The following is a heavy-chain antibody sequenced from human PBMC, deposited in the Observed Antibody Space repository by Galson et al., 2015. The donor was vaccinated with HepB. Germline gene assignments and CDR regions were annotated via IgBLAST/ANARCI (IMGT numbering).Heavy chain of an antibody. D-gene: IGHD1-26*01. CDR1: GGSISNYY. CDR2: IHYSGST. Sequence: ETLSLTCTVSGGSISNYYWSWIRQPPGKGLEWIGYIHYSGSTNYNPSLKSRVTISVDMSKNQFSLKLSSVTAADTAVYYCARRTAGATDYWGQGTLVTVSS. CDR3: ARRTAGATDY. J-gene: IGHJ4*02. V-gene: IGHV4-59*08.